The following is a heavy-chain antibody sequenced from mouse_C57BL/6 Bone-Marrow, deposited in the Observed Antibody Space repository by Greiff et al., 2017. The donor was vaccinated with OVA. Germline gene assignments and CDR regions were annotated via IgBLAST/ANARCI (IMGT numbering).Heavy chain of an antibody. D-gene: IGHD1-1*01. J-gene: IGHJ3*01. CDR3: ARDRSYCYGSREFAY. V-gene: IGHV5-4*01. CDR2: ISDGGSYT. CDR1: GFTFSSYA. Sequence: EVKLVESGGGLVKPGGSLKLSCAASGFTFSSYAMSWVRQTPEKRLEWVATISDGGSYTYYADNVKGRFTISRDNAKNTLYLQMSHLKSEDTAMYYWARDRSYCYGSREFAYWGQGTLVTVSA.